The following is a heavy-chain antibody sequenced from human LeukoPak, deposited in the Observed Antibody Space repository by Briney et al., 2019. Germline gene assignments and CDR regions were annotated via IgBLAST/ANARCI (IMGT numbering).Heavy chain of an antibody. J-gene: IGHJ4*02. CDR3: ATDYYDSSGYDPFDY. Sequence: ASVKVSCKASGYTFTGYYMHWVRQAPGQGLEWMGWINPNSGGTNYAQKFQGRVTMTRDTSISTAYMELSRLRSDDTAVYYCATDYYDSSGYDPFDYWGQGTLVTVSP. D-gene: IGHD3-22*01. CDR2: INPNSGGT. CDR1: GYTFTGYY. V-gene: IGHV1-2*02.